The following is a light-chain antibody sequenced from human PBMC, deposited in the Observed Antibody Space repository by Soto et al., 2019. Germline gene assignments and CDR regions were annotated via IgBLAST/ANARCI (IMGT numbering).Light chain of an antibody. Sequence: EIVLTQSPGALSLSPGERATLSCRASQSVSITYLAWYQQKPGQPPRLLIYHASNRATGIPARFSGSGSGTDFTLTISSLEPEDSAVYYCHQRQSWPRTFGQGTKVDIK. CDR2: HAS. CDR3: HQRQSWPRT. CDR1: QSVSITY. J-gene: IGKJ1*01. V-gene: IGKV3-11*01.